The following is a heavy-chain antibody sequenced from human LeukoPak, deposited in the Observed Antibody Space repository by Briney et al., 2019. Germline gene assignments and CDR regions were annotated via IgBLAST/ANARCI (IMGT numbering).Heavy chain of an antibody. Sequence: GGSLRLSCAASGFTFSSYGMHWVRQAPGKGLEWVAVISYDGSNKYYADSVKGRFTITRDNAKNSLYLQMNSLRAEDTAVYYCARVWYSGSYPVNYWGQGTLVTVSS. CDR3: ARVWYSGSYPVNY. D-gene: IGHD1-26*01. CDR1: GFTFSSYG. V-gene: IGHV3-30*03. CDR2: ISYDGSNK. J-gene: IGHJ4*02.